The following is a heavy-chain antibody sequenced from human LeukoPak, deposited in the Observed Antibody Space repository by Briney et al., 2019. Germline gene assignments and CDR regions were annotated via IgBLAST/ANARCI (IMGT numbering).Heavy chain of an antibody. D-gene: IGHD6-13*01. CDR1: VFTFSSYS. CDR3: AGYSSSGYVVDHYNGLVF. CDR2: ISSSSSYI. V-gene: IGHV3-21*01. Sequence: GGSLRLSCAASVFTFSSYSMNSVRQAPGKGLEWVSSISSSSSYIYYADSVKGRLTISRDNAKNSLYLQMNSLRAEDTAVYYCAGYSSSGYVVDHYNGLVFWAQGTTVTVSS. J-gene: IGHJ6*02.